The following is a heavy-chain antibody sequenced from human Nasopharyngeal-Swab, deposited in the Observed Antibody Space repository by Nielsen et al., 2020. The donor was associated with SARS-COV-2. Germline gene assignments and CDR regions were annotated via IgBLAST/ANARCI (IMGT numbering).Heavy chain of an antibody. V-gene: IGHV4-39*01. CDR3: ARHWEVVVAANSAWFDT. CDR1: GVSISSSSYY. D-gene: IGHD2-15*01. J-gene: IGHJ5*02. CDR2: IYYSGST. Sequence: SETLSLTCTVSGVSISSSSYYWGWLRKPPGKGLEWIGSIYYSGSTYYNPSLKSRVTISVDTSKNQFSLKLSSVTAADTAVYYCARHWEVVVAANSAWFDTWGQGTLVTVSS.